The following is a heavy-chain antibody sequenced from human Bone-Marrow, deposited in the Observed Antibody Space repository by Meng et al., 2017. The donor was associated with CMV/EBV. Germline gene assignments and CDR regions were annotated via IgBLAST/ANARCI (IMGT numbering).Heavy chain of an antibody. Sequence: GESLKISCVASGFTFDDYGMTWVRQAPGKGLEWVSGINWNGGSTVYADSVKGRFTISRDNSKNTLYLQMNSLRAEDTAVYYCAKGDLWFGELFYYFDYWGQGTLVTVSS. CDR3: AKGDLWFGELFYYFDY. J-gene: IGHJ4*02. CDR2: INWNGGST. CDR1: GFTFDDYG. V-gene: IGHV3-20*04. D-gene: IGHD3-10*01.